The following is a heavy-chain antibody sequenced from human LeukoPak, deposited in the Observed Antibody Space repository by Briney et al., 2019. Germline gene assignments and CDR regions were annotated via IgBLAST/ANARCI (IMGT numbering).Heavy chain of an antibody. Sequence: NPGGSLRLSCAASGYTFSDFSVNWVRQAPGKGLEWVSSISARSNYRYYADSVRGRFTISRDDARDSLFLQMNSLRAEDTAVYFCVRLRRNNDRSGYYYYYDYWGQGTLVTVSS. J-gene: IGHJ4*02. CDR3: VRLRRNNDRSGYYYYYDY. CDR2: ISARSNYR. V-gene: IGHV3-21*01. D-gene: IGHD3-22*01. CDR1: GYTFSDFS.